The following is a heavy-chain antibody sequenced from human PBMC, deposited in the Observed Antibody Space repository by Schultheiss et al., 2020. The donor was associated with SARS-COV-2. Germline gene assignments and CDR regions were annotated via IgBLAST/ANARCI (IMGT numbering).Heavy chain of an antibody. V-gene: IGHV4-59*08. CDR2: IYYTGTT. J-gene: IGHJ4*02. Sequence: GSLRLSCTVSGGSITSFYWSWIRQPPGKGLEWIAYIYYTGTTNYNPSLKSRVTISADTSKNQFSLKLNSVTAADTAVYYCARVSGEYSSSWGYFDYWGQGTLVTVSS. CDR1: GGSITSFY. CDR3: ARVSGEYSSSWGYFDY. D-gene: IGHD6-6*01.